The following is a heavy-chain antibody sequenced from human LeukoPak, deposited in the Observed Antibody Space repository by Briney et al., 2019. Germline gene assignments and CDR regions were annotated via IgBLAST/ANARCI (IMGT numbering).Heavy chain of an antibody. V-gene: IGHV3-21*01. J-gene: IGHJ4*02. CDR1: GFTFSAYG. CDR3: AREGGSSWYRLPIDY. D-gene: IGHD6-13*01. CDR2: ISSSSSYI. Sequence: GGSLRLSCAASGFTFSAYGMHWVRQTPGKGLERVTSISSSSSYIYYADSVKGRFTISRDNAKNSLYLQMNSLRAEDTAVYYCAREGGSSWYRLPIDYWGQGTLVTVSS.